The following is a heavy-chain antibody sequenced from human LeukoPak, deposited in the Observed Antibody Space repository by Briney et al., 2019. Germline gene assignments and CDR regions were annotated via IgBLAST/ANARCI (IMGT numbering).Heavy chain of an antibody. CDR2: IYYSGST. V-gene: IGHV4-39*01. D-gene: IGHD1-26*01. CDR1: GGSISSSSYY. Sequence: SETLSLTCTVSGGSISSSSYYWGWIRQPPGKGLEWIGSIYYSGSTYYNPSLKSRVTISVDTSKNQFSLKLSSVTAADTAVYYCARLCGSYSGYPYYFDYWGQGTLVTVSS. CDR3: ARLCGSYSGYPYYFDY. J-gene: IGHJ4*02.